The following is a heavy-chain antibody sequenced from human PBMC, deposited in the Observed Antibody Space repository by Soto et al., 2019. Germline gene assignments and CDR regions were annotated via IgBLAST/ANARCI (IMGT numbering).Heavy chain of an antibody. CDR1: GGSISSGGYY. CDR2: IYYSGST. Sequence: SETLSLTCTVSGGSISSGGYYWSWIRQHPGKGLEWIGYIYYSGSTYYNPSLKSRVTISVDTPKNQFSLKLSSVTAADTAVYYCARAAYSSSSDWFDPWGQGTLVTVSS. J-gene: IGHJ5*02. D-gene: IGHD6-6*01. V-gene: IGHV4-31*03. CDR3: ARAAYSSSSDWFDP.